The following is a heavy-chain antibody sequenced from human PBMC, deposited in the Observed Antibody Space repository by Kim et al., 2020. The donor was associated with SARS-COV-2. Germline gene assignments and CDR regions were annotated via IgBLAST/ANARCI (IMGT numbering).Heavy chain of an antibody. CDR1: GGSISSSNYY. Sequence: SETLSLTCTVSGGSISSSNYYWGWIRQPPGKGLEWIGSIYYSGSTYYNPSLKSRVTISVDTSKNQFSLKLSSVTAADTAVYYCARPYDSSGYYYGYWGQGTPVTVSS. V-gene: IGHV4-39*01. J-gene: IGHJ4*02. CDR3: ARPYDSSGYYYGY. D-gene: IGHD3-22*01. CDR2: IYYSGST.